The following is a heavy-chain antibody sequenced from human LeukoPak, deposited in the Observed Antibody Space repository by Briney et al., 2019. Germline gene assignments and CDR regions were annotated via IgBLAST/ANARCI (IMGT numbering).Heavy chain of an antibody. J-gene: IGHJ4*02. CDR2: IYPGDSDT. D-gene: IGHD2-2*01. V-gene: IGHV5-51*01. CDR1: GYSFTSYW. Sequence: GESLKISCKGSGYSFTSYWIGCVRQMPGKGLEWMGIIYPGDSDTRYSPSFQGQVTISADKSISTAYLQWSSLKASDTAMYYCARLGGTGYCSSTSCPLPFDYWGQGTLVTVSS. CDR3: ARLGGTGYCSSTSCPLPFDY.